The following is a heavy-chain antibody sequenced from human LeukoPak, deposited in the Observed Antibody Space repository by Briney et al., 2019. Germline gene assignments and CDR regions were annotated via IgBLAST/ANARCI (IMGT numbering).Heavy chain of an antibody. D-gene: IGHD3-3*01. Sequence: ASVKVSCKVSGSTLSDLSMHWVRQAPGKGLEWVGGFDPEDGGTVYAQKIQGRIIMTEDTSTDTAYMELSSLRSEDTAVYYCTASEGPYYDSWNTYSDYSDHWGQGTLVTVSS. CDR3: TASEGPYYDSWNTYSDYSDH. CDR2: FDPEDGGT. V-gene: IGHV1-24*01. J-gene: IGHJ4*02. CDR1: GSTLSDLS.